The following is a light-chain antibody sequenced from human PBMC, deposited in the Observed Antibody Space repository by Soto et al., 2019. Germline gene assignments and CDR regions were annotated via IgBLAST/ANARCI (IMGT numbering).Light chain of an antibody. V-gene: IGKV4-1*01. Sequence: DIVMTQSPDSLAVPLGERATINCKSRQSVLYNSNNQNYLAWYQQRPGQPPKLLLYWASTRESGVPDRFSGSGSGTDFTLTISSLQAEDVAVYYCQQYFTSPETFGQGTKVEIK. CDR3: QQYFTSPET. CDR2: WAS. CDR1: QSVLYNSNNQNY. J-gene: IGKJ1*01.